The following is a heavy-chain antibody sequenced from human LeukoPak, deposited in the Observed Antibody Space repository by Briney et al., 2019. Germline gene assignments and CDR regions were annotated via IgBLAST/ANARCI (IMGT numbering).Heavy chain of an antibody. CDR1: GYTFTSYG. J-gene: IGHJ4*02. V-gene: IGHV1-18*01. CDR3: ARALLDFWSGYYRYYFDY. D-gene: IGHD3-3*01. CDR2: ISAYNGNT. Sequence: GASVKVSCKASGYTFTSYGISWVRQAPGQGLEWVGWISAYNGNTNYAQKLQGRVTMTTDTSTSTAYMELRSLRSDDTAVYYCARALLDFWSGYYRYYFDYWGQGTLVTVSS.